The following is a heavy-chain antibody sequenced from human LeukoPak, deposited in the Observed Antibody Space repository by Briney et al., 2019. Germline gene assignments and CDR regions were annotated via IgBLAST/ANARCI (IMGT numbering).Heavy chain of an antibody. CDR1: GYTFTSYD. Sequence: ASVKVSCKASGYTFTSYDINWVRQATGQGLEWMGWMNPNSGNTGYAQKLQGRVTMTRNTSISTAYMELSSLRSEGTAVYYCARECPHYYDSSGCLDYWGQGTLVTVSS. V-gene: IGHV1-8*01. D-gene: IGHD3-22*01. CDR2: MNPNSGNT. CDR3: ARECPHYYDSSGCLDY. J-gene: IGHJ4*02.